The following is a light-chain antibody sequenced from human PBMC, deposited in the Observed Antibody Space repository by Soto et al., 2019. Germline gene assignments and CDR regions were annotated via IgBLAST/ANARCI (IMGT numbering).Light chain of an antibody. CDR2: EDS. CDR3: YSTDSSDNQV. CDR1: ALPKTY. J-gene: IGLJ2*01. Sequence: SYELTQPPSVSVSPGQTARITCSGDALPKTYAYWYQQKSGQAPVLVIYEDSKRPSGIPERFSGSSSGTMATLTISGAQVEDEADYYCYSTDSSDNQVFGGGTQLTVL. V-gene: IGLV3-10*01.